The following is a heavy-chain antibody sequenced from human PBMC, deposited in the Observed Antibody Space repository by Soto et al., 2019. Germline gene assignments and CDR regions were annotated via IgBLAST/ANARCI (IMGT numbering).Heavy chain of an antibody. CDR3: ARGGDRGGYDWRVFAY. CDR1: GYSFTTHW. CDR2: IYPGDSDT. D-gene: IGHD5-12*01. Sequence: EVQLVQSGAEVKKPGESLKIPCKGSGYSFTTHWIGWVRQMPGKGLEWMGIIYPGDSDTKYSPSFQGQVTISADKSISTASLQWGSLKASDTAMYYCARGGDRGGYDWRVFAYWGQGTLVTVSS. J-gene: IGHJ4*02. V-gene: IGHV5-51*01.